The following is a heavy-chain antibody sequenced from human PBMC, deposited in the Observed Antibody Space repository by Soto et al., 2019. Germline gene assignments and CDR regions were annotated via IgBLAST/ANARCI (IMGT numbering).Heavy chain of an antibody. CDR3: ATLQLWTLAGGN. CDR2: INPNSGLT. V-gene: IGHV1-2*02. J-gene: IGHJ4*02. CDR1: GYTFTDYY. Sequence: ASVKVSCKASGYTFTDYYMHWVRQAPGQGLEWMGWINPNSGLTNYARKFQGRVTMTRDTSISTAYMELSSLTSDDTAVYYCATLQLWTLAGGNWGQGSPVTVSS. D-gene: IGHD5-18*01.